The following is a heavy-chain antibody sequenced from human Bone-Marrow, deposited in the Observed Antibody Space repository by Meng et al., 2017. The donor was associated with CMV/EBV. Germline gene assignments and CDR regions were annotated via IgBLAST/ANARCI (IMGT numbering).Heavy chain of an antibody. CDR3: AREKSGTYYDFWSGYYWDYYYYGMAV. Sequence: GSLRLSCAVYGLSFSGYYWSWIRQPPGKGLEWIGEINHSGSTNYNPSLKSRVTISVDTYKNQFSLKLSSVTAADTAVYYCAREKSGTYYDFWSGYYWDYYYYGMAVWGQGTTVTVSS. V-gene: IGHV4-34*01. CDR2: INHSGST. J-gene: IGHJ6*02. CDR1: GLSFSGYY. D-gene: IGHD3-3*01.